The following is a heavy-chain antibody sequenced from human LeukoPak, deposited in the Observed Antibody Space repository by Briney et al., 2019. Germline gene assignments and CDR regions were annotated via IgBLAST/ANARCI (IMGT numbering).Heavy chain of an antibody. CDR3: ARAQIGDTAMVDSRYYFDY. CDR2: IYYSGST. D-gene: IGHD5-18*01. Sequence: PSETLSLTCTVSGGSISSYYWSWIRQPPGKGLEWIGYIYYSGSTNYNPSLKSRVTISVDTSTNQFSLKLSSVTAADTAVYYCARAQIGDTAMVDSRYYFDYWGQGTLVTVSS. V-gene: IGHV4-59*01. J-gene: IGHJ4*02. CDR1: GGSISSYY.